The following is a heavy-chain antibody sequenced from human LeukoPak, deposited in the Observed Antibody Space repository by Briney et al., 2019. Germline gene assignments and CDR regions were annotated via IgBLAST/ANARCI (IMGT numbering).Heavy chain of an antibody. J-gene: IGHJ5*02. D-gene: IGHD2-15*01. Sequence: PGGPLRLSCAASGFTFSSYAMHWVRQAPGKGLEWVAVISYDGSNKYYADSVKGRFTISRDNSKNTLYLQMNSLRAEDTAVYYCARDQLNCSGGSCRNWFDPWGQGTLVTVSS. CDR1: GFTFSSYA. CDR3: ARDQLNCSGGSCRNWFDP. CDR2: ISYDGSNK. V-gene: IGHV3-30-3*01.